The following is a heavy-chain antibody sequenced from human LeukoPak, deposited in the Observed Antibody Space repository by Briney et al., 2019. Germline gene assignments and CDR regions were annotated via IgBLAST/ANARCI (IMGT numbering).Heavy chain of an antibody. J-gene: IGHJ5*02. Sequence: ASVKVSCKASGYTFTGYYMHWVRQAPGQGLEWMGWINPNSGNTNYAQKLQGRVTMTTDTSTSTAYMELRSLRSDDTAVYYCARASWTTEGHWFDPWGQGTLVTVSS. CDR1: GYTFTGYY. CDR2: INPNSGNT. V-gene: IGHV1-18*04. CDR3: ARASWTTEGHWFDP. D-gene: IGHD4-17*01.